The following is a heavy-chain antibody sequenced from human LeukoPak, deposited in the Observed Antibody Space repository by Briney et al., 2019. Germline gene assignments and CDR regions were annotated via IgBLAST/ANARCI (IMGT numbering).Heavy chain of an antibody. CDR3: AKDRTRPPWDGLNDY. CDR1: GFTFSSYA. D-gene: IGHD1-26*01. CDR2: ISGSGGSA. Sequence: GGSLRLSCAASGFTFSSYAMSWVRQAPGKGLEWVSAISGSGGSAYYADSVKGRFTISRDNSKNTLYLQMNSLRAEDTAVYYCAKDRTRPPWDGLNDYWGQGTLVTVSS. J-gene: IGHJ4*02. V-gene: IGHV3-23*01.